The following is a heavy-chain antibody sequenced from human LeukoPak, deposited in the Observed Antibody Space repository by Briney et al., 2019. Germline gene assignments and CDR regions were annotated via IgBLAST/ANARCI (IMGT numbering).Heavy chain of an antibody. D-gene: IGHD5-18*01. CDR1: GGTFSSYA. Sequence: GASVKVSCKASGGTFSSYAISWVGQAPGQGLEWMGRIIPILGIANYAQKFQGRVTITADKSTSTAYMELSSLRSEDTAVYYCARGGYSYGSSRDYYFDYWGQGTLVTVSS. CDR3: ARGGYSYGSSRDYYFDY. CDR2: IIPILGIA. J-gene: IGHJ4*02. V-gene: IGHV1-69*04.